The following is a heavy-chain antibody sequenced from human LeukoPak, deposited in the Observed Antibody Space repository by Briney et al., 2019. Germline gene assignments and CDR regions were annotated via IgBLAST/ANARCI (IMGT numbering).Heavy chain of an antibody. CDR2: IRYDGSNK. Sequence: GGSLRLSCAASGFTFSSYGMHWVRQAPGKGLEWVAFIRYDGSNKYYADSVKGRFTISRDNSKNTLYLQMNSLRAEDTAVYYCAKTYSGSWYHLYYFDYWGQGTLVTVSS. V-gene: IGHV3-30*02. D-gene: IGHD6-13*01. CDR3: AKTYSGSWYHLYYFDY. J-gene: IGHJ4*02. CDR1: GFTFSSYG.